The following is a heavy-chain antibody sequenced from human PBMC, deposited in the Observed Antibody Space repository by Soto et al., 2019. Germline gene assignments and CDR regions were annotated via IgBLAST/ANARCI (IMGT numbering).Heavy chain of an antibody. CDR1: GYSFTSYW. Sequence: EVQLVQSGAEVKKPGESLKISCKGSGYSFTSYWIGWVRQMPGKGLEWMGIIYPGDSDTRYSPSFQGQVTISADKSISTAYLQWSSLKASDTAMYYCARHGGSSGWSVWGYYYYGMDVWGQGTTVTVSS. CDR3: ARHGGSSGWSVWGYYYYGMDV. V-gene: IGHV5-51*01. J-gene: IGHJ6*02. CDR2: IYPGDSDT. D-gene: IGHD6-19*01.